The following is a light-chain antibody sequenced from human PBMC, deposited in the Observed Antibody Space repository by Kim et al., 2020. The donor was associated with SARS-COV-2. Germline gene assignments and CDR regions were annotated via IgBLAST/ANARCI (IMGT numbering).Light chain of an antibody. CDR1: QVVSNY. CDR2: AAS. V-gene: IGKV1-27*01. J-gene: IGKJ2*01. Sequence: SASVGDRVTIPCRTSQVVSNYLAWYQHKPGKVPELLIYAASSLQWGVPSRFSGSGSGTDFTLIISSLQPEDVATYYCQTYDSAPYTFGQGTKLEI. CDR3: QTYDSAPYT.